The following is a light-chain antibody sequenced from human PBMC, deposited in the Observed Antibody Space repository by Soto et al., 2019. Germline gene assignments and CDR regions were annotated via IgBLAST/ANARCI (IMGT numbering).Light chain of an antibody. J-gene: IGKJ2*01. CDR2: RAS. V-gene: IGKV3-15*01. CDR1: QSVSSN. CDR3: QQYNNWPPYT. Sequence: EIVMTQSPATLSVSPGERATLSCRASQSVSSNLAWYQQKPGQAPRLLIYRASTRATGIPARFSGSGSGTEFTLTISSLQSEDFAVYHCQQYNNWPPYTFGQGTKLEIK.